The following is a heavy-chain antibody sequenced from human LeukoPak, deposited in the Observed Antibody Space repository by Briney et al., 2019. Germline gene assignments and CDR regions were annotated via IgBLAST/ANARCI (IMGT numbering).Heavy chain of an antibody. CDR3: ARDVSHAFDI. Sequence: ASVKVPCKASGYTFTKYGISWARQAPGHGLEWMGWISTYKGNTNYAQKLQGRVTMTTDTSTTTAYMELRSLRSDDTAVYYCARDVSHAFDIWGQGTMVTVSS. V-gene: IGHV1-18*01. J-gene: IGHJ3*02. CDR2: ISTYKGNT. CDR1: GYTFTKYG.